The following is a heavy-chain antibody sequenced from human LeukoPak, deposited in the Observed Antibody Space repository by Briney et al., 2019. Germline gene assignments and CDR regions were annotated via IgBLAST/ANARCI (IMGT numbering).Heavy chain of an antibody. Sequence: GRSLRLSCAASGFTFSSYGIHWVRQAPGKGLEWVAVISYDGSNKYYADSVKGRFTISRDNSKNTLYLQMNSLRAEDTAVYYCARGSPPDYWGQGTLVTVSS. CDR1: GFTFSSYG. J-gene: IGHJ4*02. CDR2: ISYDGSNK. CDR3: ARGSPPDY. V-gene: IGHV3-30*03.